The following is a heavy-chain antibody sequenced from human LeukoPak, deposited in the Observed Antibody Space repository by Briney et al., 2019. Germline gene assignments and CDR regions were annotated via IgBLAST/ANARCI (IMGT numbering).Heavy chain of an antibody. Sequence: GGSLRLSCAASGFTFSSYDMHWVRQATGKGLECVSAIGTAGDTYYPGSVKGRFTISRENAKNSLYLQMNSLRAEDTAVYYCARDEIIQEGLAHAFDIWGQGTMVTVSS. V-gene: IGHV3-13*01. J-gene: IGHJ3*02. CDR3: ARDEIIQEGLAHAFDI. D-gene: IGHD3-3*01. CDR1: GFTFSSYD. CDR2: IGTAGDT.